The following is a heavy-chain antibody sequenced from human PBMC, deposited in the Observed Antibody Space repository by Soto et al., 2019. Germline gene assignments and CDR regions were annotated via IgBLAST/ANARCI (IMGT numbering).Heavy chain of an antibody. CDR2: FDPEDGET. CDR3: ATGGSAFSSSWYDAFDI. V-gene: IGHV1-24*01. Sequence: HWVRQAPGKGLEWMGGFDPEDGETIYAQKFQGRVTMTEDTSTDTAYMELSSLRSEDTAVYYCATGGSAFSSSWYDAFDIWGQGTMVTVSS. D-gene: IGHD6-13*01. J-gene: IGHJ3*02.